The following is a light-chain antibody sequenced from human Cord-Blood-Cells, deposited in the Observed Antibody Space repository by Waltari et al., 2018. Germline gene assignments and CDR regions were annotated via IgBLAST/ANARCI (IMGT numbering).Light chain of an antibody. CDR2: DAS. CDR1: QDISNY. CDR3: QQYDNLPLT. V-gene: IGKV1-33*01. J-gene: IGKJ4*01. Sequence: DIQMNQSPSSLSASVGDRVNITCQASQDISNYLNWYQQKPGKDPKLLIYDASNLETGVPSRFSGSGSGTDFTFTISSLQPEDIATYYCQQYDNLPLTFGGGTKVEIK.